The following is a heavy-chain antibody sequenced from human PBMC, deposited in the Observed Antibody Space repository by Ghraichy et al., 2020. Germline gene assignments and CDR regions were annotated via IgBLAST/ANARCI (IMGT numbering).Heavy chain of an antibody. Sequence: ASVKVSCKASGSPFTAYYMHWQRQAPGQGLEWMGRINPNSGDTNYAQKFQGRVTMTRDSSISTAYMELSRLRSDDTAVYYCARDFRKFQLLLGWFDPWGQGTLVTVSS. CDR1: GSPFTAYY. D-gene: IGHD3-22*01. CDR3: ARDFRKFQLLLGWFDP. J-gene: IGHJ5*02. V-gene: IGHV1-2*06. CDR2: INPNSGDT.